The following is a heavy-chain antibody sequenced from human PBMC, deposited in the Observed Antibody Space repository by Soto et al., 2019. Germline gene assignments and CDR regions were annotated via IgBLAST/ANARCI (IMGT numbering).Heavy chain of an antibody. V-gene: IGHV3-23*01. J-gene: IGHJ6*02. CDR1: GFTFSSYA. CDR2: ISGSVGST. CDR3: AARDFWSGYLSRYYYYYGMDV. Sequence: GGSLRLSCAASGFTFSSYAMSWVRQAPGKRLEWVSAISGSVGSTYYADSVKGRFTISRDNSKNTLYLQMNSLRAEDMAVYYCAARDFWSGYLSRYYYYYGMDVWGQGTTVTVSS. D-gene: IGHD3-3*01.